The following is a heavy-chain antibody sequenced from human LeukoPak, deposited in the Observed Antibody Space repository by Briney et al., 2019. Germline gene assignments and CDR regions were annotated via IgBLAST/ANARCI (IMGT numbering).Heavy chain of an antibody. J-gene: IGHJ4*02. V-gene: IGHV3-23*01. D-gene: IGHD5-24*01. Sequence: GGSLRLSCAASGFIFSSHGMNWVRQAPGKGLEWVSGISPSGDITYYADSVKGRFTISRDNSKNTVYLQMDSLRFEDTAVYYCAKDDRWLQFCCWGQGTLVTVSA. CDR2: ISPSGDIT. CDR1: GFIFSSHG. CDR3: AKDDRWLQFCC.